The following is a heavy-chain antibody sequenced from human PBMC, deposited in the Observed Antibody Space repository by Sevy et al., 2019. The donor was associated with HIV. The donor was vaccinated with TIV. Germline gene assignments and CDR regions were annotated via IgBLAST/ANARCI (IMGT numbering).Heavy chain of an antibody. CDR3: ARGGYYYDSSGYPWYFDY. CDR1: GFVFRDSY. D-gene: IGHD3-22*01. V-gene: IGHV3-11*01. J-gene: IGHJ4*02. Sequence: GGSLRLSCAASGFVFRDSYMNWIRQAPGKGLESVAFISSSGTTISYADSVKGRFIISRDNAKRSLYLQMNSLRAEDTAVYYCARGGYYYDSSGYPWYFDYWGQGTLVTVSS. CDR2: ISSSGTTI.